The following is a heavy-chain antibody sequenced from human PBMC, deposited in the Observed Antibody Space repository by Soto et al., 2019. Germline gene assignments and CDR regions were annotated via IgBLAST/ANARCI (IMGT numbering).Heavy chain of an antibody. J-gene: IGHJ4*02. V-gene: IGHV3-74*03. D-gene: IGHD6-13*01. Sequence: PGGSLRLSCAASGFTFSSYWMHWVRQAPGQGLVWVSRISNDGSSTMYADAVKGRFTISRDNAKNTLYLQMNSLRAEDTAVYLCARDSLASSRDFDYWGRGTLVPVSS. CDR3: ARDSLASSRDFDY. CDR2: ISNDGSST. CDR1: GFTFSSYW.